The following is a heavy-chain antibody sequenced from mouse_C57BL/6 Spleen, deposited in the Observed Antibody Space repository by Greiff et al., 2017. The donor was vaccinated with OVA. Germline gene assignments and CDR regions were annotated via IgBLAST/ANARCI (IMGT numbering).Heavy chain of an antibody. CDR1: GYTFTDYY. CDR3: AQGDYDGAWFAD. D-gene: IGHD2-4*01. V-gene: IGHV1-26*01. Sequence: VQLQQSGPELVKPGASVKISCKASGYTFTDYYMNWVKQSHGKSLEWIGDINPNNGGTSYNQKFKGKATLTVDKSSSTAYMELRSLTSEDSAVYYCAQGDYDGAWFADWGQGTLVTVSA. CDR2: INPNNGGT. J-gene: IGHJ3*01.